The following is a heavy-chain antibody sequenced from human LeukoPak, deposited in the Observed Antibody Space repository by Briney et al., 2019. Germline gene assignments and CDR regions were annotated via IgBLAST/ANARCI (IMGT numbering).Heavy chain of an antibody. Sequence: GGSLRLSCAASGFTFSGYWMSWVRQAPGKGVEGGATIKEDGREKYYVDSVKGGFTISRDNAKKSLYMQMNSLRAEDTAVYYCASYCSRTTCHKFAYWGQGTLVTVSS. D-gene: IGHD2-2*01. CDR1: GFTFSGYW. J-gene: IGHJ4*02. CDR3: ASYCSRTTCHKFAY. V-gene: IGHV3-7*01. CDR2: IKEDGREK.